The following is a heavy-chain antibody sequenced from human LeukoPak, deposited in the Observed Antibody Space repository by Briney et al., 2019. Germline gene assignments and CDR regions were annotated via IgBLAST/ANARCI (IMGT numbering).Heavy chain of an antibody. CDR1: GYTFTSYW. Sequence: GESLKISCKGSGYTFTSYWIAWVRQMPGKGLEWMGFVYPGDSDSRYSPSFQGQVTFSADKSISTAYLQWSSLKASDTAMYYCARPQMGYCSGGTCYLSYWGQGILVTVSS. CDR3: ARPQMGYCSGGTCYLSY. CDR2: VYPGDSDS. D-gene: IGHD2-15*01. V-gene: IGHV5-51*01. J-gene: IGHJ4*02.